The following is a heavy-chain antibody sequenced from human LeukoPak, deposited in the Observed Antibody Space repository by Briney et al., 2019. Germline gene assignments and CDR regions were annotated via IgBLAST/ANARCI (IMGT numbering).Heavy chain of an antibody. CDR2: IWPDGSYK. CDR1: GFPFSTYG. D-gene: IGHD3-16*01. V-gene: IGHV3-33*01. J-gene: IGHJ4*02. CDR3: ARAVGPFDY. Sequence: GGSLSLSCAASGFPFSTYGIHWVRQAPGKGLEWVAAIWPDGSYKYYADSVKGRFTISRDNSKNTVYLQMNTLRDEDTAVYYCARAVGPFDYWGQGTLVTVSS.